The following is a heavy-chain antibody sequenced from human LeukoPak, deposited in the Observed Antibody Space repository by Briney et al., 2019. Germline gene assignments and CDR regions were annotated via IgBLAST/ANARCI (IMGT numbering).Heavy chain of an antibody. CDR1: GGSISSYY. CDR2: IYYSGST. Sequence: SETLSLTCTVSGGSISSYYWSWIRQPPGRGLEWIGYIYYSGSTNYNPSLKSRVTISLDTSKNQFSLKLSSVTAADTAVYYCARATTYYYGSGDPWGQGTLVTVSS. V-gene: IGHV4-59*01. CDR3: ARATTYYYGSGDP. D-gene: IGHD3-10*01. J-gene: IGHJ5*02.